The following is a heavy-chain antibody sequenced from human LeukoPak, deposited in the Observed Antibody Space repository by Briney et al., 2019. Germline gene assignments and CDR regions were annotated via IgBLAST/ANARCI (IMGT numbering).Heavy chain of an antibody. J-gene: IGHJ4*02. CDR1: GFTFSSHA. CDR2: ISGTGGST. Sequence: GGSLRLSCAASGFTFSSHAMSWVRQAPGKGLEWVSAISGTGGSTYYADSVKGRFTISRDNSKNTLYLQMNSLRAEDTAVYYCAKSPRGATTFDYWGQGTLVTVSS. D-gene: IGHD1-14*01. V-gene: IGHV3-23*01. CDR3: AKSPRGATTFDY.